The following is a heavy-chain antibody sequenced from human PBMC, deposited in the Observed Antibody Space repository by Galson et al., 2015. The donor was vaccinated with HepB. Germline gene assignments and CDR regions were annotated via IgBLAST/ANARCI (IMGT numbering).Heavy chain of an antibody. CDR2: IYYSGST. Sequence: TLSLTCTVSGGSISSYYWSWIRQPPGKGLEWIGYIYYSGSTNHNPSLKSRVTISVDTSKNQFSLKLSSVTAADTALYYCARLLYSSGWYGTDWGQGTLVTVSS. J-gene: IGHJ4*02. V-gene: IGHV4-59*08. CDR1: GGSISSYY. D-gene: IGHD6-19*01. CDR3: ARLLYSSGWYGTD.